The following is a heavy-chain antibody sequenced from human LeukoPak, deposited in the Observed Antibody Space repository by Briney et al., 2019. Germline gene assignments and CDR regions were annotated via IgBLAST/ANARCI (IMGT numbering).Heavy chain of an antibody. J-gene: IGHJ5*02. CDR2: ISGSGGST. Sequence: PGGSLLLSCAASGFTFSSYAMSWVRQAPGKGLEWVSAISGSGGSTYYADSVKGRFTISRDNSKNTLYLQMNSLRAEDTAVYYCAKAPHCSSTSCYPWFDPWGQGTLVTVSS. V-gene: IGHV3-23*01. D-gene: IGHD2-2*01. CDR1: GFTFSSYA. CDR3: AKAPHCSSTSCYPWFDP.